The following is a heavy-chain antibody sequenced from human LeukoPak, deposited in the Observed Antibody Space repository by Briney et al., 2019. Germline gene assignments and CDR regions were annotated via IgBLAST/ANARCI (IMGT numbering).Heavy chain of an antibody. V-gene: IGHV3-30-3*01. J-gene: IGHJ4*02. CDR1: GFTFSSYA. Sequence: PGGSLRLSCAASGFTFSSYAMHWVRQAPGKGLEWVAVISYDGSNKYYADSVKGRFTISRDNSKNTLYLQMNSLRAEDTAVYYCASIGVAGTGNWGQGTLVTVSS. CDR2: ISYDGSNK. CDR3: ASIGVAGTGN. D-gene: IGHD6-19*01.